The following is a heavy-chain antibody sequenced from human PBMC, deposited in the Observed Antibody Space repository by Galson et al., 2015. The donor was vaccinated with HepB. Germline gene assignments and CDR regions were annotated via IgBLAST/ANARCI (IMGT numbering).Heavy chain of an antibody. V-gene: IGHV1-8*01. CDR1: GYTFTSYD. CDR3: ARDPLLSHTLWFRELFTAPDYYYYMDV. CDR2: MNPNSGNT. D-gene: IGHD3-10*01. J-gene: IGHJ6*03. Sequence: SVKVSCKASGYTFTSYDINWVRQATGQGLEWMGWMNPNSGNTGYAQKFQGRVTMTRNTSISTAYMELSSLRSEDTAVYYCARDPLLSHTLWFRELFTAPDYYYYMDVWGKGTTVTVSS.